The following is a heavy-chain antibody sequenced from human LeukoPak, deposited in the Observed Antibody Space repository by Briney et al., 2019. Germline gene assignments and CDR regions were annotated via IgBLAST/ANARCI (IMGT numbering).Heavy chain of an antibody. V-gene: IGHV3-21*01. D-gene: IGHD3-10*01. Sequence: GGSLRLSCAASGFTFSSYSMNWVRQAPGKGLEWASSISSSSSYIYYADSVKGRFTISRDNAKNSLYLQMNSLRAEDTAVYYWARDGLVWFGELYYFDYWGQGTLVTVSS. CDR2: ISSSSSYI. CDR1: GFTFSSYS. J-gene: IGHJ4*02. CDR3: ARDGLVWFGELYYFDY.